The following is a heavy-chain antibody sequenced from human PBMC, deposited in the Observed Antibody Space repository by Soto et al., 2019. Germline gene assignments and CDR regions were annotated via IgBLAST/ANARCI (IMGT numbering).Heavy chain of an antibody. Sequence: EVQLLESGGGLVQPGGSLRLSWAASGFTFNNYVMTWVRQTPGKGLDWVSLVTANSGVIYYADSVKGRFTVSRDNSKNTLYLQMNSLRAEDTALYYCARYCAGDCYRGFDTWGQGTLVTVSS. CDR1: GFTFNNYV. D-gene: IGHD2-21*02. CDR3: ARYCAGDCYRGFDT. J-gene: IGHJ4*02. V-gene: IGHV3-23*01. CDR2: VTANSGVI.